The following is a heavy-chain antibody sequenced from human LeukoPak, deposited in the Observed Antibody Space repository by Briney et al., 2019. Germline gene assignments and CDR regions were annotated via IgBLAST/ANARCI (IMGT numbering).Heavy chain of an antibody. CDR1: GGSISSSSYY. V-gene: IGHV4-39*07. D-gene: IGHD3-22*01. Sequence: SETLSLTCTVSGGSISSSSYYWGWIRQPPGKGLEWIGSIYYSGSTYYNPSLKSRVTISVGTSKNQFSLKLSSVTAADTAVYYCAREGYYYDSSGYSKPVDYWGQGTLVTVSS. J-gene: IGHJ4*02. CDR3: AREGYYYDSSGYSKPVDY. CDR2: IYYSGST.